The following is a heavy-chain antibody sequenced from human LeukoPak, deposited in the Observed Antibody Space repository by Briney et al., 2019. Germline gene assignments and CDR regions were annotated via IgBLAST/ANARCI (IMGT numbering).Heavy chain of an antibody. D-gene: IGHD2-8*01. CDR2: IYSGGNT. J-gene: IGHJ4*02. Sequence: GGSLRLSCAASGFTVRSNYMSWVRQAPGKGLEWVSLIYSGGNTYYADSVKGRFTISTDNSKNTLYLQMNSLRAEDTAVYYCASQKYCTNGICYRKYYFDYWGQGTLVTVSS. CDR1: GFTVRSNY. CDR3: ASQKYCTNGICYRKYYFDY. V-gene: IGHV3-66*04.